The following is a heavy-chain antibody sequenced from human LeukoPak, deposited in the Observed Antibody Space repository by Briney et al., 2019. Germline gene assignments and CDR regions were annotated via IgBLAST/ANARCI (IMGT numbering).Heavy chain of an antibody. V-gene: IGHV1-8*03. Sequence: ASVKVSCKASGYTFTSYDINWVRQATGQGLEWMGWMNPNSGNTGYAQKFQGRVTIARNTSISTAYMELSSLRSEDTAVYYCAREHSSSSGFDYWGQGTLVTVSS. CDR1: GYTFTSYD. J-gene: IGHJ4*02. CDR3: AREHSSSSGFDY. CDR2: MNPNSGNT. D-gene: IGHD6-6*01.